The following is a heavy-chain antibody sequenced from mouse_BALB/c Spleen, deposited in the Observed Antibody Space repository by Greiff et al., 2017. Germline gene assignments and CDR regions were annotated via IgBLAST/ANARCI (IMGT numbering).Heavy chain of an antibody. CDR1: GFTFSDYY. V-gene: IGHV5-4*02. J-gene: IGHJ3*01. CDR3: ARSYGNHVWFAY. CDR2: ISDGGSYT. D-gene: IGHD2-1*01. Sequence: DVHLVESGGGLVKPGGSLKLSCAASGFTFSDYYMYWVRQTPEKRLEWVATISDGGSYTYYPDSVKGRFTISRDNAKNNLYLQMSSLKSEDTAMYYCARSYGNHVWFAYWGQGTLVTVSA.